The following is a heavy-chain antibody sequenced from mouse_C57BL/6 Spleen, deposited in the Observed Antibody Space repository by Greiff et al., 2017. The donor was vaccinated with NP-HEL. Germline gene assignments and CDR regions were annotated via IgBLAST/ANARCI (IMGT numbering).Heavy chain of an antibody. CDR1: GFTFSSYT. CDR2: ISGGGGNT. Sequence: EVQLVESGGGLVKPGGSLKLSCAASGFTFSSYTMSWVRQTPEKRLEWVATISGGGGNTYYPDSVKGRFTISRDNAKNTRYLQMSSLRSEDTALYYCARQIYYGNYGYYFDYWGQGTTLTVSS. D-gene: IGHD2-1*01. V-gene: IGHV5-9*01. J-gene: IGHJ2*01. CDR3: ARQIYYGNYGYYFDY.